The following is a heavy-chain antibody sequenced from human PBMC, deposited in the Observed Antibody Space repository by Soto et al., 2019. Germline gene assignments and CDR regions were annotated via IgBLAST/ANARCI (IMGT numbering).Heavy chain of an antibody. D-gene: IGHD3-22*01. Sequence: PGAALRLSCAAAGFTFSSDSMKWVRQAPGKGLEWVSYISSSSSTIYYADSVKGRFTISRDNAKNSLYLQMNSLRDEDTAVYYCARDRDSSGYYYEDAFDIWGQGTMVTVSS. CDR1: GFTFSSDS. CDR2: ISSSSSTI. CDR3: ARDRDSSGYYYEDAFDI. J-gene: IGHJ3*02. V-gene: IGHV3-48*02.